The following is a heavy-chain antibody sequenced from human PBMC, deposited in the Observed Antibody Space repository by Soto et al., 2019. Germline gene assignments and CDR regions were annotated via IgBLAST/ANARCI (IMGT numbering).Heavy chain of an antibody. D-gene: IGHD3-22*01. V-gene: IGHV4-31*03. CDR2: IYYSGST. CDR1: VASISSGGYY. Sequence: QVQLQESGPGLVKPSQTLSLTCTVSVASISSGGYYWSWIRQHPGEGLEWIGYIYYSGSTSYNPSLTIRVTINVATSKNQFPLKLSSVTDAATAVDDCERESKYDTSGYPPWFDPWGQGTLVTVSS. J-gene: IGHJ5*02. CDR3: ERESKYDTSGYPPWFDP.